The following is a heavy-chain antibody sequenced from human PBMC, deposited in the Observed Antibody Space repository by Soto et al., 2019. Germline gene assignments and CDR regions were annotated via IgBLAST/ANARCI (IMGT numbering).Heavy chain of an antibody. J-gene: IGHJ5*02. Sequence: SETLSLTCTVSGGSISSISYYWGWIRQPPGKGLEWIGSIYYSGSTYYNPSLKSRVTISVDTSKNQFSLKLSSVTAADTAVYYCATQGYCSGGSCYSDFVPAPAITNHWGQGTLVTVSS. CDR3: ATQGYCSGGSCYSDFVPAPAITNH. CDR1: GGSISSISYY. V-gene: IGHV4-39*01. CDR2: IYYSGST. D-gene: IGHD2-15*01.